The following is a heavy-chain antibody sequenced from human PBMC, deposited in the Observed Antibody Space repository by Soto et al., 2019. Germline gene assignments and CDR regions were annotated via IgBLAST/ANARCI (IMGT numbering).Heavy chain of an antibody. CDR2: IYYSGST. J-gene: IGHJ4*02. Sequence: SDTLSLTCTVSGGSISSYYWSRIRQPPGKGLEWIGYIYYSGSTNYNPSLKSRVTISVDTSKNQFSLKLSSVTAADTAVYYCARDNGREQYYDSSGYWYYFDYWGQGTLVTVSS. D-gene: IGHD3-22*01. CDR1: GGSISSYY. V-gene: IGHV4-59*01. CDR3: ARDNGREQYYDSSGYWYYFDY.